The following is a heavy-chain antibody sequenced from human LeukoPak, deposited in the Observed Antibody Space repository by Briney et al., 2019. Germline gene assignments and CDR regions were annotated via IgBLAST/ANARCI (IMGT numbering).Heavy chain of an antibody. D-gene: IGHD1-1*01. CDR2: ISSTSSYI. V-gene: IGHV3-21*01. Sequence: PGGSLRLSCTASGFSFNSYSMNLVRQAPGKGLEWVSSISSTSSYIHYADSVKGRFTISSDNARNSLYLQMNSLRVEDSAVYYCARKGNWNYDYWGQGTLVTVSS. CDR3: ARKGNWNYDY. J-gene: IGHJ4*02. CDR1: GFSFNSYS.